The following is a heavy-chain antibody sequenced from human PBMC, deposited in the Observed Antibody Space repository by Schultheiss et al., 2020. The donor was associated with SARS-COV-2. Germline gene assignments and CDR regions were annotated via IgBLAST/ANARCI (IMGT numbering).Heavy chain of an antibody. CDR3: AKDRERVEMATKWVYGMDV. D-gene: IGHD5-24*01. CDR2: ISYDGSNK. V-gene: IGHV3-30*18. Sequence: GGSLRLSCAASGFTFSSYSMNWVRQAPGKGLEWVAVISYDGSNKYYADSVKGRFTISRDNSKNTLYLQMNSLRAEDTAVYYCAKDRERVEMATKWVYGMDVWGQGTTVTVSS. J-gene: IGHJ6*02. CDR1: GFTFSSYS.